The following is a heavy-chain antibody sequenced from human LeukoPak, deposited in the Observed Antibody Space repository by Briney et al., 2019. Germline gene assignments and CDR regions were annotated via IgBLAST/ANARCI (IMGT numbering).Heavy chain of an antibody. J-gene: IGHJ4*02. Sequence: ASVTVSCTASGYTFTSYGISWVRQAPGQGLEWMGWISAYNGNTNYAQKLQGRVTMTTDTSTSTAYMELRSLRSDDTAVYYCARDGLDSSGWYPINFDYWGQGTLVTVSS. V-gene: IGHV1-18*01. CDR2: ISAYNGNT. D-gene: IGHD6-19*01. CDR1: GYTFTSYG. CDR3: ARDGLDSSGWYPINFDY.